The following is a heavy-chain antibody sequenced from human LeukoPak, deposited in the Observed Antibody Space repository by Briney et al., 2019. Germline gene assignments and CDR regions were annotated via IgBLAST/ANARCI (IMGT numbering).Heavy chain of an antibody. CDR3: ATVPYGDYGGKDYYYYMDG. CDR1: GVSISSYY. Sequence: SETLSLTCTVSGVSISSYYWSWIRQPPEKGLDWMGHIYYSGSTYYNPSLKSRVTISVERSKNQFSLKLSSVTAADTAVYYCATVPYGDYGGKDYYYYMDGWGKGTTVTASS. V-gene: IGHV4-59*01. D-gene: IGHD4-17*01. CDR2: IYYSGST. J-gene: IGHJ6*03.